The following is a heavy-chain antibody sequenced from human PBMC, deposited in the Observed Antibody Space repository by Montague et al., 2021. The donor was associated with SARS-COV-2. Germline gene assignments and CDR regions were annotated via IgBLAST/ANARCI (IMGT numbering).Heavy chain of an antibody. V-gene: IGHV4-59*12. CDR2: IYYSGRT. CDR1: GGSISSYY. Sequence: SETLSLTCTVSGGSISSYYWNWIRQPPGKGLEWIGYIYYSGRTNYNPSLKSRVTISVDTSKNQFSLKLSSVTAADTAVYYCARVEFDGGYDSVPLDVWGQGTTVTVSS. J-gene: IGHJ6*02. CDR3: ARVEFDGGYDSVPLDV. D-gene: IGHD5-12*01.